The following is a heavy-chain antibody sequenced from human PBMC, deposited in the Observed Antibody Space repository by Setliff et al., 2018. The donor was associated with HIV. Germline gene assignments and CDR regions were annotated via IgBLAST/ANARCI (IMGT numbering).Heavy chain of an antibody. V-gene: IGHV4-4*07. D-gene: IGHD6-13*01. CDR1: GASLQSYY. J-gene: IGHJ4*02. CDR2: IYYVGWS. Sequence: PSETLSLTCSVSGASLQSYYWSWIRQPAGKGLQWIGRIYYVGWSKYSPSLKSRVSISLDPSTKQVSLRLRSVTAADTAVYYCARSLTKQLVLGTSREYYFDSWGLGALVTVSS. CDR3: ARSLTKQLVLGTSREYYFDS.